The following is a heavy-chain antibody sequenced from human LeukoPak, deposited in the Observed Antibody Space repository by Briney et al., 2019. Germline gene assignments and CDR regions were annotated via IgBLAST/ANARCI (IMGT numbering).Heavy chain of an antibody. CDR1: GFTFSGYW. CDR3: AKYFASGSYYKLPH. J-gene: IGHJ1*01. V-gene: IGHV3-7*03. Sequence: GGSLRLSCAASGFTFSGYWMTWVRQAPGKGLEWVANIKQDGSEKYYVDSVKGRSTISRDNAKNSLYLQMNSLRAEDTAVYYCAKYFASGSYYKLPHWGQGTLVTVSS. D-gene: IGHD3-10*01. CDR2: IKQDGSEK.